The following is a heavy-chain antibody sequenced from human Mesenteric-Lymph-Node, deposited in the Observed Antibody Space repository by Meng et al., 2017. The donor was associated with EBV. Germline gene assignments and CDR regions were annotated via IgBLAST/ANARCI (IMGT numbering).Heavy chain of an antibody. V-gene: IGHV4-4*02. CDR1: GASIRGPNW. CDR3: AEVLNGYYYFDY. D-gene: IGHD3-22*01. J-gene: IGHJ4*02. Sequence: QVQLQESGPGLVKPSGTLSLTFAVSGASIRGPNWWSWVRQPPGKGLEWIGEVYHSGSTNYNPSLKSRVSMSVDTSKNHFSLKLTSVTAADTAMYYCAEVLNGYYYFDYWGQGTLVTVSS. CDR2: VYHSGST.